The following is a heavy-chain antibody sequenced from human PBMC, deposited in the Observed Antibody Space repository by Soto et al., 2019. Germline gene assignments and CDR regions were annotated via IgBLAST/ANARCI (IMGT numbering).Heavy chain of an antibody. V-gene: IGHV1-69*02. D-gene: IGHD4-17*01. J-gene: IGHJ4*02. CDR3: ARLDYGDLDDY. Sequence: QVQLVQSGAEVKKPGSSVKVSCKASGGTFSSYTISWVRQAPGQGLEWMGRIIPILGIANYVQKFQGRVTITADKSTSTAYMELSSLRSEDTAVYYCARLDYGDLDDYWGQGTLVTVSS. CDR1: GGTFSSYT. CDR2: IIPILGIA.